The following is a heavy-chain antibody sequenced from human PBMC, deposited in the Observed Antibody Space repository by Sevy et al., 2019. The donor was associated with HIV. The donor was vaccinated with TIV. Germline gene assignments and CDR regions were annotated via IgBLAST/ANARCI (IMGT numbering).Heavy chain of an antibody. V-gene: IGHV3-33*01. CDR1: GFTFSIYG. CDR2: IWNDRSNK. Sequence: GGSLRLSCAAYGFTFSIYGMHWVRQAPGKGLEWVAVIWNDRSNKHYADSMKGRFTVSRDNARNSLYLQMNSLRAEDTAVYYCARNNCSITNCYMGDVFDIWGQGTMVTVSS. D-gene: IGHD2-2*02. J-gene: IGHJ3*02. CDR3: ARNNCSITNCYMGDVFDI.